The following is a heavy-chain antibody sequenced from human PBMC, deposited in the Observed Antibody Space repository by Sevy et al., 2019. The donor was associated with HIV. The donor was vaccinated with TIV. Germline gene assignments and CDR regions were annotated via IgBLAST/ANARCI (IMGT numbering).Heavy chain of an antibody. V-gene: IGHV3-23*01. D-gene: IGHD3-3*01. Sequence: GGSLRLSCAASGFSFSTYAMTWVRQAPGKGLEWVSGISGSGTSTYYTDSVKGRFTISRDNSKNTVYLQMNNLRAEDTCVYYCGKVSLFGVGGFYDYWGQGTLVTVSS. CDR1: GFSFSTYA. CDR2: ISGSGTST. CDR3: GKVSLFGVGGFYDY. J-gene: IGHJ4*02.